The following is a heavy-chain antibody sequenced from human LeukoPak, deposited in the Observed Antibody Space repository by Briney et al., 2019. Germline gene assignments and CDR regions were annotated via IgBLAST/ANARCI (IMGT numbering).Heavy chain of an antibody. CDR1: GFTFSDHA. CDR2: INGNGGGS. V-gene: IGHV3-23*01. CDR3: AKGPSPRQWLVGYYFDY. J-gene: IGHJ4*02. D-gene: IGHD6-19*01. Sequence: PGGSLRLSCAASGFTFSDHAMSWVRQAPAKGLEWVSSINGNGGGSYYIDSVKGRFTVSRDNSENALYLQMNSLRAEDTAVYYCAKGPSPRQWLVGYYFDYWGQGTLVTVSS.